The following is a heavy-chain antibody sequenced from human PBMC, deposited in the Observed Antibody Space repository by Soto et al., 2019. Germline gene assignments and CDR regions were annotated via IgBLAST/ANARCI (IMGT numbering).Heavy chain of an antibody. CDR1: GYNFFVYT. CDR2: VTAYNGET. CDR3: ARGPDL. J-gene: IGHJ2*01. V-gene: IGHV1-18*01. Sequence: QAQLVQSAAEVKKPGASVRLSCRASGYNFFVYTIIWVRQTPEKRLELVGWVTAYNGETRYAKKFQGRVTETSDTRTSTSYLELRSLKSDDSAIYYCARGPDLWGRGTLVTVSS.